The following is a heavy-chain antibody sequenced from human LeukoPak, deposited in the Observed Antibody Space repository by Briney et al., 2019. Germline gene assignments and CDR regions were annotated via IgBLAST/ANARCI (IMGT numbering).Heavy chain of an antibody. J-gene: IGHJ4*02. D-gene: IGHD1-26*01. CDR1: GYTFTSYG. CDR2: ISAYNGNT. V-gene: IGHV1-18*01. Sequence: GASVKVSCKASGYTFTSYGISWVRQAPGQGLEWMGWISAYNGNTNYAQKLQGRVTMTTDTSTSIAYMELRSLRSDDTAVYYCARGVGATDATYPGARTLGYWGQGTLVTVSS. CDR3: ARGVGATDATYPGARTLGY.